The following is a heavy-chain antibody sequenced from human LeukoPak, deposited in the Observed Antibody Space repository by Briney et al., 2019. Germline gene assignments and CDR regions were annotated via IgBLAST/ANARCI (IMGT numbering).Heavy chain of an antibody. CDR3: ATGQRQGYYYYSGMAS. CDR2: INPNSGGT. D-gene: IGHD2-2*01. Sequence: ASVKVSCKASGYTFTGYYMHWVRQAPGQGLEWMGWINPNSGGTNYAQKFQGRVTMTRDTSISTAYMELSRLRSGDTAVYYCATGQRQGYYYYSGMASGAKGPRSPSP. CDR1: GYTFTGYY. V-gene: IGHV1-2*02. J-gene: IGHJ6*02.